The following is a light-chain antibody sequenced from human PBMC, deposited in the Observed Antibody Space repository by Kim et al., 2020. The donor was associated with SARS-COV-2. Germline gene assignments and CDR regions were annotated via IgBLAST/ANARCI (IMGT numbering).Light chain of an antibody. CDR3: QQYGSSTGT. V-gene: IGKV3-20*01. CDR1: QSVSSSY. CDR2: GAS. Sequence: SPGERATLSCRASQSVSSSYLTWYQQKPGQAPRLLIYGASSRATGIPDSFSGSGSGTDFTLTISRLEPEDFAVYYCQQYGSSTGTFGQGTKVEIK. J-gene: IGKJ1*01.